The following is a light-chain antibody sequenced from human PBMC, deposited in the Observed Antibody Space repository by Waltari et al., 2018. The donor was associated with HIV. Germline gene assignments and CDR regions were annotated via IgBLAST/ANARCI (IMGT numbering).Light chain of an antibody. J-gene: IGLJ3*02. CDR1: SSNIGSNI. CDR3: ATWDDSLSGWV. Sequence: QSLLTQPPSASGTPGQRVTISCSGSSSNIGSNIVNWYQQFPGSAPKFLSLSHNQRPSGVPDRFSGSKSGTSASLAISGLQSEDEADYYCATWDDSLSGWVFGGGTKLTVL. CDR2: SHN. V-gene: IGLV1-44*01.